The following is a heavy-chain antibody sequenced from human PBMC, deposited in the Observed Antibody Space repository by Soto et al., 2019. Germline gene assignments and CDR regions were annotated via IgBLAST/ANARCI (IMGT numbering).Heavy chain of an antibody. V-gene: IGHV4-31*03. J-gene: IGHJ4*02. CDR1: GGSISSGGYY. D-gene: IGHD3-3*01. CDR3: AREGISFSHADY. Sequence: QVQLQESGPGLVKPSQTLSLTCTVSGGSISSGGYYWSWIRQHPGKGLEWIGYIYYSGSTYYNPSLKSRVTTSVDTSKNQFSLKLSSVTAADTAVYYCAREGISFSHADYWGQGTLVTVSS. CDR2: IYYSGST.